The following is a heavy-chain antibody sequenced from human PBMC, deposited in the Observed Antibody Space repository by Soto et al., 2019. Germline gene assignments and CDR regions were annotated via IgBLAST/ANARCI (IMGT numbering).Heavy chain of an antibody. CDR2: ISGSGVST. Sequence: GGSLRLSCAASGFTFSSYAMSWVRQAPGKGLEWVSAISGSGVSTYYADSVKGRFTISRDNSKNTLYLQMDSLRDEDTAIYYCAKDSIGHNGIYDPFDIWGQGTMVTVSS. V-gene: IGHV3-23*01. CDR3: AKDSIGHNGIYDPFDI. D-gene: IGHD3-3*02. CDR1: GFTFSSYA. J-gene: IGHJ3*02.